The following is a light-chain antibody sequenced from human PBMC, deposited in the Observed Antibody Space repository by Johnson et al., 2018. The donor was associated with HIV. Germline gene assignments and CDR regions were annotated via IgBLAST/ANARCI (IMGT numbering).Light chain of an antibody. CDR3: GTWDGSLIGYV. CDR1: SSNIGNNY. CDR2: ENN. J-gene: IGLJ1*01. Sequence: QSVLTQPPSVSAAPGQKVTISCSGSSSNIGNNYVSWYQQLPGTAPKLLIYENNKRPSGIPDRFSGSKSGTSATLGNTGLQTGDEADYYCGTWDGSLIGYVFGTGTKVTVL. V-gene: IGLV1-51*02.